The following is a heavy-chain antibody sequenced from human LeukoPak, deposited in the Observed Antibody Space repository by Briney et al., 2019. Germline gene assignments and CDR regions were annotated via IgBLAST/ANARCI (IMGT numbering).Heavy chain of an antibody. CDR2: IIPIFGTA. J-gene: IGHJ6*03. CDR3: ARTIDYYYYYMDV. CDR1: GGTFSSYA. V-gene: IGHV1-69*05. D-gene: IGHD2-15*01. Sequence: SVKVSCKASGGTFSSYAISWVRQAPGQGLEWMGRIIPIFGTANYAQKFQGRVTITTDESTSTAYMELSGLRSEDTAVYYCARTIDYYYYYMDVWGKGTTVTVSS.